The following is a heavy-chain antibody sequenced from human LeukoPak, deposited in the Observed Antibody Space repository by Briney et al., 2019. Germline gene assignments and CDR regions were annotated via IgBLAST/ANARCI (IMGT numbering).Heavy chain of an antibody. V-gene: IGHV4-59*12. CDR1: GGSISSYY. Sequence: SETLSLTCTVSGGSISSYYWSWIRQPPGKGLEWIGYIYYSGSTNYNPSLKSRVTISVDTSKNQFSLKLSSVTAADTAVYYCARDSPDAFDIWGQGTMVTVSS. J-gene: IGHJ3*02. CDR3: ARDSPDAFDI. CDR2: IYYSGST.